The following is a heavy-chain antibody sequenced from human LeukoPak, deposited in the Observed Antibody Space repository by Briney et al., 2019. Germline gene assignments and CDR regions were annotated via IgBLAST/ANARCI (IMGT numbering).Heavy chain of an antibody. D-gene: IGHD3-22*01. J-gene: IGHJ4*02. Sequence: GGSLRLSCAASGFTVSSNYMSWVRQAPGKGLEWVSVIYSGGSTYYADFVKGRFTISRDNSKNTLYLQMNSLRAEDTAVYYCARMYYYDSSGYFDYWGQGTLVTVSS. CDR1: GFTVSSNY. CDR2: IYSGGST. V-gene: IGHV3-53*01. CDR3: ARMYYYDSSGYFDY.